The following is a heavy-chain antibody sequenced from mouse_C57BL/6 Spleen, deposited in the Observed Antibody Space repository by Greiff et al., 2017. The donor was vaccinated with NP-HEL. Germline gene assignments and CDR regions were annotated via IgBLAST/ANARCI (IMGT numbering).Heavy chain of an antibody. Sequence: EVMLVESGGGLVKPGGSLKLSCAASGFTFSDYGMHWVRQAPEKGLEWVAYISSGSSTIYYADTVKGRFTISRDNAKNTLFLQMTSLRSEDTAMYYCARREITTVVATDYYAMDYWGQGTSVTVSS. D-gene: IGHD1-1*01. CDR3: ARREITTVVATDYYAMDY. J-gene: IGHJ4*01. V-gene: IGHV5-17*01. CDR1: GFTFSDYG. CDR2: ISSGSSTI.